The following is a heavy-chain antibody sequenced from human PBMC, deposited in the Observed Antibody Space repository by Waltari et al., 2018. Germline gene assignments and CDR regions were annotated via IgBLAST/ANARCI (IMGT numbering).Heavy chain of an antibody. D-gene: IGHD2-15*01. CDR3: AREGEYCSDGYCYSLDH. Sequence: QVQLQESGPGLVNPSQTLSLPCRVSAGSISDPSYWWRWLRQPAGKGLEWIGRIYASGFTNYSPSLESRLTISADTSKNQISLILTSVTAADTAVYYCAREGEYCSDGYCYSLDHWGQGTLVTVSS. J-gene: IGHJ4*02. CDR2: IYASGFT. CDR1: AGSISDPSYW. V-gene: IGHV4-61*02.